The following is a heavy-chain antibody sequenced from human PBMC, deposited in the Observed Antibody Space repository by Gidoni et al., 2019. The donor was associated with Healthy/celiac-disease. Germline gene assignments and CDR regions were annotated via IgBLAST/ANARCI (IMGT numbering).Heavy chain of an antibody. V-gene: IGHV1-69*01. J-gene: IGHJ6*02. CDR3: ARASEYCSGGSCYSEGTGGMDV. D-gene: IGHD2-15*01. Sequence: QVQLVQSWAGVKKPGSSVKVSCKASGGSFSSYALSWVGQAPGQGLEWIGGIIPIFGTANYAQKFQGRVTITADESTSTAYMELSSLRSEDTAVYYCARASEYCSGGSCYSEGTGGMDVWGQGTTVTVSS. CDR2: IIPIFGTA. CDR1: GGSFSSYA.